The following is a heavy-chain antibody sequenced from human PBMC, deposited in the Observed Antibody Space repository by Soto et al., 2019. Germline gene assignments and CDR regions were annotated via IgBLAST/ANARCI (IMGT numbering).Heavy chain of an antibody. V-gene: IGHV3-72*01. CDR2: SRNRVNSHTT. Sequence: EVQLVESGGGLVQPGGSLRLSCAASGFTFSDHYMDWVRQAPGKGLEWVARSRNRVNSHTTEYAASVKGRFTISRDESKSSLYLQMNSLQIEDMAVYYCTRGLLGGAPSYTFHGMDVWGQGTTVTVSS. CDR3: TRGLLGGAPSYTFHGMDV. J-gene: IGHJ6*01. CDR1: GFTFSDHY. D-gene: IGHD1-26*01.